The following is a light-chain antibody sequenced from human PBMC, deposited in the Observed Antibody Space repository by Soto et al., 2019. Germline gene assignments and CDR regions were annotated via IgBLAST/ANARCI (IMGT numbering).Light chain of an antibody. CDR2: DAS. V-gene: IGKV3-11*01. J-gene: IGKJ5*01. Sequence: EIVLTQSPATLSLSPGERATLSCRASQSVSNYLAWYQQKPGQAPRLLIHDASSRATGIPDRFSGSGSGTDFTLTISGLQSEDSAVYFCQQYNNWPFSFGQGTRLEIK. CDR1: QSVSNY. CDR3: QQYNNWPFS.